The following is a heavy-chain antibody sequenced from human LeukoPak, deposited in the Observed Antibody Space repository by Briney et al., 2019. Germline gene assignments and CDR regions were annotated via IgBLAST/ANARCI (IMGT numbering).Heavy chain of an antibody. V-gene: IGHV1-2*02. J-gene: IGHJ5*02. CDR2: MNPSNGDT. CDR1: AYPFTGYY. Sequence: GASVKVSCKASAYPFTGYYVHWVRQAPGQGLEWMGWMNPSNGDTNYVQNFQGRVTMTRDTSRRTAYMELNGLRFDDTAVYYCARWEASPSRGWFSPWGQGTLVTVSS. D-gene: IGHD3-22*01. CDR3: ARWEASPSRGWFSP.